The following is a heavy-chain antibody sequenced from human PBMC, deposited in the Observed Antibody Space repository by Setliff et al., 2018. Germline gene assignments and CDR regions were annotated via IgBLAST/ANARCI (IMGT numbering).Heavy chain of an antibody. J-gene: IGHJ4*02. CDR2: IIPLFRTG. Sequence: SVKVSCKASGGSFNNYPISWVRQAPGHGLEWMGGIIPLFRTGKYAQKFQGRVTISADESARTAYMELSSLRFEDTAVYYCARDTRDKYDTSGYYLSFDSWGQGALVTVSS. V-gene: IGHV1-69*13. D-gene: IGHD3-22*01. CDR3: ARDTRDKYDTSGYYLSFDS. CDR1: GGSFNNYP.